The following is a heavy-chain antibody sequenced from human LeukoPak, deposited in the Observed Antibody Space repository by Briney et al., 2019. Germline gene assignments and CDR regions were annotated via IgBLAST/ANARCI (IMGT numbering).Heavy chain of an antibody. CDR1: GGSFSGYY. CDR3: ASESGYDSHGMDV. D-gene: IGHD5-12*01. V-gene: IGHV4-34*01. Sequence: SETLSLTCAVYGGSFSGYYWSWTRQPPGKGLEWVWKIYYSGSTYYNPSLKSRVTISVDTSKNQFSLKLSSVTAADTAVYYCASESGYDSHGMDVWGQGTTVTVSS. CDR2: IYYSGST. J-gene: IGHJ6*02.